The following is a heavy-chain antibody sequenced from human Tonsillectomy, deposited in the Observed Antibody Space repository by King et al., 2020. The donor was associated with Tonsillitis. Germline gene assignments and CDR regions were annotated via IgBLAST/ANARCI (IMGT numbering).Heavy chain of an antibody. CDR3: AREEVPVDSYYYYGLDV. Sequence: VQLVESGAEVKKPGASVKVSCKASGYTFSNYYMHWVRQAPGQGLEWRGIINPRGAGASYAQKFQGRVTMTRDTSTTTVYMELSSLRSEDTAVYYCAREEVPVDSYYYYGLDVWGQGTTVTVSS. V-gene: IGHV1-46*01. CDR1: GYTFSNYY. D-gene: IGHD2-2*01. CDR2: INPRGAGA. J-gene: IGHJ6*02.